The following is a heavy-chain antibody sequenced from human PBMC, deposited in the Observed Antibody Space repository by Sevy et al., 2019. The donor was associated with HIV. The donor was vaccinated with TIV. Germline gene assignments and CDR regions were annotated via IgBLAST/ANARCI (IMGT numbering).Heavy chain of an antibody. J-gene: IGHJ3*02. D-gene: IGHD3-16*02. CDR2: IIPIFGTA. Sequence: ASVKVSCKASGGTFSSYAISWVRQAPGQGLEWMGGIIPIFGTANYAQMFQGRVTITADESTSTAYMELGSLRSEDTAVYYCAGDVSDNAFDIWGQGTMVTVSS. CDR1: GGTFSSYA. CDR3: AGDVSDNAFDI. V-gene: IGHV1-69*13.